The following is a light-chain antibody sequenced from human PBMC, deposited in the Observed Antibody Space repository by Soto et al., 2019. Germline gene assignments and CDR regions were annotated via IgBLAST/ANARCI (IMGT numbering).Light chain of an antibody. V-gene: IGKV3-20*01. CDR1: QSVSSSY. CDR3: QQYGSSPIT. J-gene: IGKJ5*01. Sequence: EHVLTQSPGTLSLSPGARATLSCRASQSVSSSYLAWYQQKPGQAHRLLIYGASSRATGIPDRFSGSGSGTALTITISRLEPEDGEVYDGQQYGSSPITFGQGTRLEIK. CDR2: GAS.